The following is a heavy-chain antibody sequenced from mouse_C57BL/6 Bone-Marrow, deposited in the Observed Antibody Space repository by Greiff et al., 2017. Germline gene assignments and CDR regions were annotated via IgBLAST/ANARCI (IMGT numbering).Heavy chain of an antibody. CDR1: GFTFSDYY. D-gene: IGHD2-4*01. Sequence: EVKLMESEGGLVQPGSSMKLSCTASGFTFSDYYMAWVRQVPEKGLEWVANINYDGSSTYYLDSLKSRFIISRDNAKNSLYLQMSSLKAEDTATYYCARIYYDYDEGFRYAMDYWGQGTTVTVSS. V-gene: IGHV5-16*01. CDR3: ARIYYDYDEGFRYAMDY. J-gene: IGHJ4*01. CDR2: INYDGSST.